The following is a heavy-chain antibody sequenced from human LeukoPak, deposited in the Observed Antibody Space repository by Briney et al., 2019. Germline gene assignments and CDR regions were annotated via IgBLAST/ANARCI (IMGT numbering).Heavy chain of an antibody. CDR2: IYYSGNT. D-gene: IGHD3-10*01. Sequence: PSETLSLTCTVSGGSISSGGYYWTWIRQPPGKGLEWIGYIYYSGNTNYSPSLKGRATISVDTSKNQFSLRLNSVTAADTAVYYCARVSPESFSFPFDYWGQGTLVTVSS. J-gene: IGHJ4*02. V-gene: IGHV4-61*08. CDR3: ARVSPESFSFPFDY. CDR1: GGSISSGGYY.